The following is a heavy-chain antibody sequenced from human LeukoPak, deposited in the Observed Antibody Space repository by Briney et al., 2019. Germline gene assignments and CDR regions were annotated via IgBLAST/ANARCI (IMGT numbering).Heavy chain of an antibody. CDR1: GGSFSGYY. V-gene: IGHV4-34*01. D-gene: IGHD3-16*02. CDR3: ARYDVWGSYRAFDY. CDR2: INHSGST. Sequence: SETLSLTCAVYGGSFSGYYWSWIRQPPGKGLEWIGEINHSGSTNYNPSLKSRVTISVDTSKNQFSLKLSSVTAADTAVYYCARYDVWGSYRAFDYWGQGTLVTVSS. J-gene: IGHJ4*02.